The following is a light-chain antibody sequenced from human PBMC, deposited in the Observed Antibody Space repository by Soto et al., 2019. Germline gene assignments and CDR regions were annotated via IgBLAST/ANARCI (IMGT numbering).Light chain of an antibody. Sequence: EIVLTQSPGTLSLSPGERATLSCRASQSVSSSYLAWYKQKPGQAPRLLIYGASSRATGIPDRFSGSGSGTDFTLTISRLEPEDFAVYFCQQYVTSPRTFGQGTKLEIK. V-gene: IGKV3-20*01. J-gene: IGKJ2*02. CDR3: QQYVTSPRT. CDR2: GAS. CDR1: QSVSSSY.